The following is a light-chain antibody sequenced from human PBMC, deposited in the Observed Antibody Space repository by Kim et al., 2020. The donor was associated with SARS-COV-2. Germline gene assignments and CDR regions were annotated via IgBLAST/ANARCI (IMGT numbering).Light chain of an antibody. CDR2: YDS. Sequence: PGKTARITCGGTNIGSKSVHWYQQKPGQAPVLVIYYDSDRPSGIPERFSGSNSGNTATLTISRVEAGDEADYYCQVWDSSSDHVVFGGGTQLTVL. CDR1: NIGSKS. CDR3: QVWDSSSDHVV. J-gene: IGLJ2*01. V-gene: IGLV3-21*04.